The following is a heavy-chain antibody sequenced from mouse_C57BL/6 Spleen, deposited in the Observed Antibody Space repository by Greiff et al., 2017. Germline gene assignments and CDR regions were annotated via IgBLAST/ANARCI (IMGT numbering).Heavy chain of an antibody. J-gene: IGHJ1*03. CDR1: GYAFSSSW. Sequence: VQVVESGPELVKPGASVKISCKASGYAFSSSWMNWVKQRPGKGLEWIGRIYPGDGDTNYNGKFKGKATLTADKSSSTAYMQLSSLTSEDSAVYVCASGLRRGYFDVWGTGTTVTVSS. CDR3: ASGLRRGYFDV. V-gene: IGHV1-82*01. CDR2: IYPGDGDT. D-gene: IGHD2-4*01.